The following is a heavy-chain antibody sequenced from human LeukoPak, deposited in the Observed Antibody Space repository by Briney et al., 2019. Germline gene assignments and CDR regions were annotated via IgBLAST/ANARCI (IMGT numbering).Heavy chain of an antibody. CDR1: GLTFSSYA. V-gene: IGHV3-23*01. CDR3: AKVMRFCSGSGCYTYYYYGMDV. D-gene: IGHD2-2*01. CDR2: ISGSGGST. Sequence: GGSLRLSCAASGLTFSSYALNWVRQAPGKGLEWVSAISGSGGSTYYADSVKGRFTVSRDNSRNTSSLQMNSLRAEDTAKYYCAKVMRFCSGSGCYTYYYYGMDVWGQGTTVTVSS. J-gene: IGHJ6*02.